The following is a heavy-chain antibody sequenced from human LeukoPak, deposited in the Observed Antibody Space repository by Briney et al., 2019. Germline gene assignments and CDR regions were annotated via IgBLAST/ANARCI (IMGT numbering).Heavy chain of an antibody. J-gene: IGHJ4*02. D-gene: IGHD3-10*01. CDR2: IYHSGST. V-gene: IGHV4-30-2*01. Sequence: PSQTLSLTCAVSGGSISSGGYSWSWIRQPPGKGLEWIGYIYHSGSTCYNPSLKSRVTISVDRSKNQLSLKLSSVTAADTAVYYCARGADLWFGEFKSDYWGQGTLVTVSS. CDR3: ARGADLWFGEFKSDY. CDR1: GGSISSGGYS.